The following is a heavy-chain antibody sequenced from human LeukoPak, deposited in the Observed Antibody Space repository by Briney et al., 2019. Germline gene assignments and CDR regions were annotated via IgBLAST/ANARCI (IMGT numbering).Heavy chain of an antibody. D-gene: IGHD3-22*01. V-gene: IGHV3-33*08. CDR1: GFTFISYN. CDR3: AREGYYDSSGYRGFDY. CDR2: IWYDGSNK. J-gene: IGHJ4*02. Sequence: GGSLRLSCAGSGFTFISYNMHWVRQAPGKGLEWVAVIWYDGSNKYYADSVKGRFTISRDNSKNTLYLQMNSLRAEDTAVYYCAREGYYDSSGYRGFDYWGQGTLVTVSS.